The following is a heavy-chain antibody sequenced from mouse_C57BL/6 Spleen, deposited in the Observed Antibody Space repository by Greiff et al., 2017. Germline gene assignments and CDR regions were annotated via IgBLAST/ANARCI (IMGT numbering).Heavy chain of an antibody. J-gene: IGHJ3*01. CDR2: INPSTGGT. CDR1: GYSFTGYY. Sequence: EVQLQQSGPELVKPGASVKISCTASGYSFTGYYMHWVKQSSEKSLEWIGEINPSTGGTSYNQKFKGKATLTVDKSSSTAYMQLKSLTSEDSAVYYCARYGYDYDGFAYWGQGTLVTVSA. V-gene: IGHV1-43*01. D-gene: IGHD2-4*01. CDR3: ARYGYDYDGFAY.